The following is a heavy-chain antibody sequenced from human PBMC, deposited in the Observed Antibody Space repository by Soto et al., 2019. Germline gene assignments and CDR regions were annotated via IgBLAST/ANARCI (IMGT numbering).Heavy chain of an antibody. J-gene: IGHJ4*02. Sequence: QVQLQESGPILVKPSQTLFLTCTVSGGSISSVYDCWSWIRQSPDKGLAWIGHIYNGGSTYNNPSHTRRVTLSVNTSKNQCSLQLRSVTVTHTAVNSCPSGPSGDKVAFWGKGTLVTVSS. CDR1: GGSISSVYDC. CDR2: IYNGGST. V-gene: IGHV4-30-4*01. CDR3: PSGPSGDKVAF.